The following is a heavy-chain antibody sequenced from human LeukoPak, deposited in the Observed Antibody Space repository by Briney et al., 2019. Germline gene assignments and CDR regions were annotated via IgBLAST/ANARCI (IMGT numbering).Heavy chain of an antibody. Sequence: SETLSLTCAVYGGSFSGYFWSWIRQPPGKGLEWIGESNHSGSTNYNPSLKSRVTISVDTSKNQFSLKLSSVTAADTAVYYCARYCSGGSCYSSGHYYYYGMDVWGQGTTVTVSS. CDR2: SNHSGST. CDR3: ARYCSGGSCYSSGHYYYYGMDV. D-gene: IGHD2-15*01. CDR1: GGSFSGYF. J-gene: IGHJ6*02. V-gene: IGHV4-34*01.